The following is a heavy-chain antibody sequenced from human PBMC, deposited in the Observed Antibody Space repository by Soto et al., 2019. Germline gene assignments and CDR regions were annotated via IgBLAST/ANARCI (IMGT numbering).Heavy chain of an antibody. CDR2: ISWNRGTI. V-gene: IGHV3-9*03. CDR3: AKDNGGSYYYAMDV. J-gene: IGHJ6*02. Sequence: EVQLVESGGGLVQPGRSLRLSCAAFGFTFDDYAMHWVRQAPGKGLEWVSGISWNRGTIGYADSVKGRFTISRDNAKNSLYLQMNSLRAEDMALYYCAKDNGGSYYYAMDVWGQGTTVTVSS. CDR1: GFTFDDYA. D-gene: IGHD1-26*01.